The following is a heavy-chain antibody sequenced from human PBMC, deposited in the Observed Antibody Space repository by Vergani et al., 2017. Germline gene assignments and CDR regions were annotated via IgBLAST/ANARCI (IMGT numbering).Heavy chain of an antibody. CDR1: GGTFSSYA. Sequence: QVQLVQSGAEVKKPGSSVKVSCKASGGTFSSYAISWVRQAPGQGLEWMGGIIPIFGTANYAQKFQGRVTITADESTSTAYMELSSLRSEDTAVYYCAGDQAMQRNWGHAFDIWGQGTMVTVSS. CDR3: AGDQAMQRNWGHAFDI. J-gene: IGHJ3*02. D-gene: IGHD7-27*01. CDR2: IIPIFGTA. V-gene: IGHV1-69*01.